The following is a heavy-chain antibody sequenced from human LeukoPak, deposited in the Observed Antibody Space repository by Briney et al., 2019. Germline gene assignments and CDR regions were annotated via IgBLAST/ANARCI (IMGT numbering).Heavy chain of an antibody. V-gene: IGHV3-53*01. J-gene: IGHJ3*02. D-gene: IGHD3-10*01. CDR3: ARTITMARVDN. Sequence: PGGSLRLSCTASGFTVSTNYMNWVRQAPGKGLEWVSVIYIDGSTYYADSVKGRFTISRDNSKNTLYLQMNSLRAEDTAVYYCARTITMARVDNWGQGTMVTMSS. CDR1: GFTVSTNY. CDR2: IYIDGST.